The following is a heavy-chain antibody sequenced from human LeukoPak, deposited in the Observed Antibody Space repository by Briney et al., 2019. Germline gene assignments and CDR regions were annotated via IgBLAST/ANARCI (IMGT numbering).Heavy chain of an antibody. D-gene: IGHD3-3*01. V-gene: IGHV4-31*03. Sequence: SETLSLACTVSGGSISSGAYCWSWIRQRPGKGLEWIGYMYYDGSTYSNPSLKSRLTISVDTSKNQFSLKLSSVTAADTAVYYCARGPYYDFWSGYPYMDVWGKGATVTVSS. CDR2: MYYDGST. J-gene: IGHJ6*03. CDR3: ARGPYYDFWSGYPYMDV. CDR1: GGSISSGAYC.